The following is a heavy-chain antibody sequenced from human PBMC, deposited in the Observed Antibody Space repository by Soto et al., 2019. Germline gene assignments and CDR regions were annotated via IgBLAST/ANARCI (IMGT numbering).Heavy chain of an antibody. D-gene: IGHD4-4*01. CDR2: MYYSGSS. V-gene: IGHV4-39*01. Sequence: QLQLQESGPGLVKPSETLSLTCSVSGGSISSRTFWWAWIRQPPGKGLEWIGDMYYSGSSYSSPSLKSRVTLSVDTSKNQLSLKLDSVTAADTAVYYCARHPRDDYNYGGSGIFDYWGQGTLVTVSS. J-gene: IGHJ4*02. CDR1: GGSISSRTFW. CDR3: ARHPRDDYNYGGSGIFDY.